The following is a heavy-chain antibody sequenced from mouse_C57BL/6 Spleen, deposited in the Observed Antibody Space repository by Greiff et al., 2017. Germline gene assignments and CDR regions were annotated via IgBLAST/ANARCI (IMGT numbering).Heavy chain of an antibody. CDR1: GYTFTDYY. D-gene: IGHD2-4*01. CDR3: ANYDYDEVSYFDY. J-gene: IGHJ2*01. Sequence: VQLQQSGPELVKPGASVKISCKASGYTFTDYYMNWVKQSHGKSLEWIGDINPNNGGTSYNQKFKGKATLTVDKSSSTAYMELRSLTSEDSAVYYCANYDYDEVSYFDYWGQGTTLTVSS. CDR2: INPNNGGT. V-gene: IGHV1-26*01.